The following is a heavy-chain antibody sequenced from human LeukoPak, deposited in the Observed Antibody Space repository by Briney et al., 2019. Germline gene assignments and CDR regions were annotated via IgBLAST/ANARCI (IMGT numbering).Heavy chain of an antibody. J-gene: IGHJ5*02. Sequence: ASVKVSCKASGGTFSSYAISWVRQAPGQGLEWMGGIIPIFGTANYAQKLQGRVTITADESTSTAYMEMSSLRSEDTAVYCCAREPHLGYCSSTSCPSGSWFDPWGQGTLVTVSS. D-gene: IGHD2-2*01. V-gene: IGHV1-69*13. CDR3: AREPHLGYCSSTSCPSGSWFDP. CDR2: IIPIFGTA. CDR1: GGTFSSYA.